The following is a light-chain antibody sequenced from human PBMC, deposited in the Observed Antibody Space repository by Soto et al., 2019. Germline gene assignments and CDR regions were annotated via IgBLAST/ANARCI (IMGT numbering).Light chain of an antibody. CDR2: DAS. V-gene: IGKV3-11*01. J-gene: IGKJ4*01. Sequence: EIVLTQSPATLSLSPGERATVSCRARQSVSNYLAWYQQKPGQAPRLLMYDASNRATGIPARFSGSGSGTDFTLTITSLEPEDFAVYYCQQSRDWPLTFGGGTKVEIK. CDR1: QSVSNY. CDR3: QQSRDWPLT.